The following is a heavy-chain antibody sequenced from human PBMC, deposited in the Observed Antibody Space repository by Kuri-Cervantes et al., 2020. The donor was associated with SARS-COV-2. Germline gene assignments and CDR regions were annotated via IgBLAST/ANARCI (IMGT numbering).Heavy chain of an antibody. Sequence: ASVNVSCQASVGTCSSNAISWVRQAPGQGLEWMGWINPNSGGTNYAQKFQGWVTMTRDTSISTAYMELSRLRSDDTAVYYRARGMVRGVIQYYYYGMDVWGQGTTVTVSS. V-gene: IGHV1-2*04. CDR2: INPNSGGT. D-gene: IGHD3-10*01. CDR3: ARGMVRGVIQYYYYGMDV. CDR1: VGTCSSNA. J-gene: IGHJ6*02.